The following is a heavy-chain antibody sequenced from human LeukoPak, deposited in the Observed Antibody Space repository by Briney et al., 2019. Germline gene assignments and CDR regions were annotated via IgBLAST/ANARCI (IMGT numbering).Heavy chain of an antibody. V-gene: IGHV3-23*01. D-gene: IGHD4-17*01. CDR1: GFSLSTYA. Sequence: GGPLRLSCAASGFSLSTYAMSWVRPAPGKGPGWVSAISGAGGRTYYADSVKGRFTISRDNSKNTLYLQMDSLRAEDTAVYYCAKDRADNGDRLRFDPWGQGTLVTVSS. J-gene: IGHJ5*02. CDR2: ISGAGGRT. CDR3: AKDRADNGDRLRFDP.